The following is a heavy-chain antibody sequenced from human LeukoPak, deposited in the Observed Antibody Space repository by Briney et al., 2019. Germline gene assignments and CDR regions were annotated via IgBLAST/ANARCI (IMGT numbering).Heavy chain of an antibody. D-gene: IGHD2-15*01. CDR3: ARRGYSGGGVFYYYYVDV. Sequence: PSETLSLTCAVYGGSFSGYYWSWVRQPPGSGLEWIGEINHSGSTNYNPSLKSRVTISVDTSKNQFSLRLTSVTAADTAVYYCARRGYSGGGVFYYYYVDVWGKGTTVTVSS. J-gene: IGHJ6*03. V-gene: IGHV4-34*01. CDR1: GGSFSGYY. CDR2: INHSGST.